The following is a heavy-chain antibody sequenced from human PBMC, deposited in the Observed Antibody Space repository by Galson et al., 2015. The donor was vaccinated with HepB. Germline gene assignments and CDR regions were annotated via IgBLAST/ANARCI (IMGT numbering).Heavy chain of an antibody. D-gene: IGHD3-16*01. CDR2: IKEDGRDK. Sequence: SLRLSCAASGFTFSSYWINWVRQAPGKGLEWVANIKEDGRDKYYVDSVKGRFTISRDNAKNSVYLQMNSLRAEDTAVYYCVRGGAFGFDIWGQGTMVTVSS. CDR1: GFTFSSYW. J-gene: IGHJ3*02. CDR3: VRGGAFGFDI. V-gene: IGHV3-7*01.